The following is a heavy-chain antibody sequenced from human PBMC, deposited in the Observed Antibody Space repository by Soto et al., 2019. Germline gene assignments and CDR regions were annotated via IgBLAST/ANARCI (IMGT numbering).Heavy chain of an antibody. D-gene: IGHD2-15*01. J-gene: IGHJ5*02. V-gene: IGHV1-2*02. Sequence: GASVKVSCKASGYIFTGYYIHWVRQAPGQGLEWMGWINPNSGVTNYAQKFQGRVTMTRDTSISTAYMDLSRLRYDDTAIYYCARDHIVYCSVDTCHRPFDPWGQGALVTVSS. CDR1: GYIFTGYY. CDR3: ARDHIVYCSVDTCHRPFDP. CDR2: INPNSGVT.